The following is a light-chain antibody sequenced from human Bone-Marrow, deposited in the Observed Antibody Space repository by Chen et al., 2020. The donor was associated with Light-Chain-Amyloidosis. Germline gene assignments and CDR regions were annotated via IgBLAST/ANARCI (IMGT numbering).Light chain of an antibody. CDR1: DLPTKY. CDR2: RDT. Sequence: SCELTHPPSLSVSPAKPARTTGSGDDLPTKYAYWYQQKPGQAPVLVIHRDTERPSGISERFSGSSSGTTATLTISGVQAEDEADYHCQSADSSGTYEVIFGGGTKLTVL. J-gene: IGLJ2*01. V-gene: IGLV3-25*03. CDR3: QSADSSGTYEVI.